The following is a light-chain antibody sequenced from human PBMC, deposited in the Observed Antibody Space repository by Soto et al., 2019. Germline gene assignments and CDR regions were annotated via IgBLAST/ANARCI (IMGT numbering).Light chain of an antibody. V-gene: IGKV3-15*01. Sequence: EIVMTQSPATLSVSPGERATLSCRASQSVGSNLAWYQQKPGPAPRLLIYGASTRATGITARFSGNGSGTEYTLTISSLQSEDFVIYFCQQYNNWPPDRTFGQGTKVEIK. CDR3: QQYNNWPPDRT. CDR2: GAS. J-gene: IGKJ1*01. CDR1: QSVGSN.